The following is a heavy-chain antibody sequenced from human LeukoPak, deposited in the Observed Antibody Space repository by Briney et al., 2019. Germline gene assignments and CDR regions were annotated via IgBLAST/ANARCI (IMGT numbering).Heavy chain of an antibody. J-gene: IGHJ4*02. CDR3: AKGFRPFDY. V-gene: IGHV3-30*18. D-gene: IGHD3-10*01. CDR2: ISYDGSNK. CDR1: GFTFSSNW. Sequence: PGGSLRLSCAASGFTFSSNWMHWVRQAPGKGLEWVAVISYDGSNKYYADSVKGRFTISRDNSKNTLYLQMNSPRAEDTAVYYCAKGFRPFDYWGQGTLVTVSS.